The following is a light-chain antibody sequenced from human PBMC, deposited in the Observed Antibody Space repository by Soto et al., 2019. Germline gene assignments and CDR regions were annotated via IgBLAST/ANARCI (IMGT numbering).Light chain of an antibody. CDR2: SAS. V-gene: IGKV3-20*01. J-gene: IGKJ1*01. CDR3: HHFGSLPET. CDR1: QSVASSY. Sequence: EVVLTQSPGTLSLSPGERVTLSCRASQSVASSYLAWYQQKPGRAPRLLFYSASSRATGIPDRFSGSGSGTDCTLTISRLEPADVAVYYCHHFGSLPETFGQGTNVE.